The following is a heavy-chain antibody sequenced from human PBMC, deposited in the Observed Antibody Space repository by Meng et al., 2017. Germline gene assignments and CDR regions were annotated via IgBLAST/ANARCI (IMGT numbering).Heavy chain of an antibody. J-gene: IGHJ3*02. D-gene: IGHD5-24*01. CDR1: GGTFSSYA. V-gene: IGHV1-69*13. Sequence: SVKVSCKASGGTFSSYAISWVRQAPGQGLAWMGGIIPIFGTANYAQKFQGRLTITADESTSTAYMELSSLRSEDTAVYYCARDLRDGYNYGPSAFDIWGQGTMVTVSS. CDR2: IIPIFGTA. CDR3: ARDLRDGYNYGPSAFDI.